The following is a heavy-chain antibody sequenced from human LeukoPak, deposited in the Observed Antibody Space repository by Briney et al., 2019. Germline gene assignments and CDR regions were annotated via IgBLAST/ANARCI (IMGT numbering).Heavy chain of an antibody. CDR2: ISGSGGNT. J-gene: IGHJ6*02. Sequence: GGSLRLSCAASGFTFSSSAMSWVRQAPGKGLEWVSAISGSGGNTYYAGSVKGRFTIFRDNSKNMLYLQMNSLRAEDTALYYCASQKANFYDSSGDVWGQGTTVTVSS. D-gene: IGHD3-22*01. CDR3: ASQKANFYDSSGDV. V-gene: IGHV3-23*01. CDR1: GFTFSSSA.